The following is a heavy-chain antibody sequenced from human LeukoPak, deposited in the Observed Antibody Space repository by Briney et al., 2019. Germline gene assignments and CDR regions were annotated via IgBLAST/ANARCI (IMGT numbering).Heavy chain of an antibody. CDR3: ASERPGPLDY. CDR2: IYYSGST. D-gene: IGHD1-14*01. V-gene: IGHV4-59*01. CDR1: GVSISSYY. J-gene: IGHJ4*02. Sequence: SETLSLTCTVSGVSISSYYWSWIRQPPGKGLEWIGYIYYSGSTNYNPSLKSRVTISVDTSKNQFSLKLSSVTAADTAVYYCASERPGPLDYWGQGTLVTVSS.